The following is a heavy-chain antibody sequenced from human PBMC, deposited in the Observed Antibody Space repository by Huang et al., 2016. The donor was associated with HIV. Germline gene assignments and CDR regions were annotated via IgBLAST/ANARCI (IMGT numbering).Heavy chain of an antibody. D-gene: IGHD1-7*01. CDR1: GFTFSDYS. CDR3: AGRYNWNYVAHGFDI. CDR2: ISKSSTYI. J-gene: IGHJ3*02. Sequence: EVQLVESGGGLVRPGGSLTLSCAASGFTFSDYSMSWVRPAPGKGREWGSNISKSSTYIYYVGAVKSRFADSRDNAKNLLFLQMSNLRAEDTALYCCAGRYNWNYVAHGFDIWGQGTMVTVSS. V-gene: IGHV3-21*05.